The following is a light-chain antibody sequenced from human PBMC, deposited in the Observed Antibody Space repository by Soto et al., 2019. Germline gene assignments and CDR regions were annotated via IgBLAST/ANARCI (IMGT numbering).Light chain of an antibody. Sequence: EIVLTQSAATLSLSPGETATLSCRASQSVSSYLAWYQQLPGQAPRLLIYDASTRATGIPAKFSGSGSGTDFTLTISTLEPEDFAVYYCPQRSNWPPTFGGGTKLHIK. J-gene: IGKJ4*01. V-gene: IGKV3-11*01. CDR2: DAS. CDR3: PQRSNWPPT. CDR1: QSVSSY.